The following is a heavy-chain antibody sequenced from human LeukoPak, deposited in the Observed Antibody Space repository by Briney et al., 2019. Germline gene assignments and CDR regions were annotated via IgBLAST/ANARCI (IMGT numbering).Heavy chain of an antibody. CDR1: GFTFSSYE. CDR3: ARGVYDSSPLNYYKDV. CDR2: ISSSGTTI. V-gene: IGHV3-48*03. Sequence: GGSLRLSCAASGFTFSSYEMNWVRQAPGKGLEWVSYISSSGTTIYYADSVKGRLTMSRDNAKNSLYLQMNSLRAEDTAVYYCARGVYDSSPLNYYKDVWGKGTTVTVSS. D-gene: IGHD3-22*01. J-gene: IGHJ6*03.